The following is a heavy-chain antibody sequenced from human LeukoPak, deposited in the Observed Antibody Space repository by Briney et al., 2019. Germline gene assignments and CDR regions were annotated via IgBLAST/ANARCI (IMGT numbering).Heavy chain of an antibody. D-gene: IGHD3-10*01. V-gene: IGHV3-73*01. CDR3: TGNYYGSGSYADFDY. CDR1: GFTFSGSA. CDR2: IRSTANGYAT. J-gene: IGHJ4*02. Sequence: GGSLRLSCAASGFTFSGSALHWVRQASGQGLEWVGRIRSTANGYATAYAASVKGRFTISRDDSKNTAYLQMDSLKTEDTAVYYCTGNYYGSGSYADFDYWGQGTLVTVSS.